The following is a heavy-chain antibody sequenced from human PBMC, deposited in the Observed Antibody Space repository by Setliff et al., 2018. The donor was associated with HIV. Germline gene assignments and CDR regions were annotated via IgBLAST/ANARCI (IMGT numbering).Heavy chain of an antibody. V-gene: IGHV4-4*09. J-gene: IGHJ4*02. CDR1: GGSISSYY. D-gene: IGHD2-21*02. CDR3: ARLSGDYYYFDY. CDR2: IYISGTT. Sequence: PSETLSLTCTVSGGSISSYYWTWIRQPPGKGLEWIAYIYISGTTNYNPSLKSRVTISLDTSKNQFSLKLTSVTAADTAVYYCARLSGDYYYFDYWGQGTLVTVSS.